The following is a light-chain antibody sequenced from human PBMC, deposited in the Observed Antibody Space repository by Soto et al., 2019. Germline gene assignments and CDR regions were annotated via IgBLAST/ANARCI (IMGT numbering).Light chain of an antibody. CDR1: QSISSW. CDR3: QHFNSYPWP. V-gene: IGKV1-5*03. CDR2: KAS. J-gene: IGKJ1*01. Sequence: IQVTQSPSTLSASVGDRVTITCRASQSISSWLAWYQQKPGKAPKLLINKASSLESGVPSRFSGSGSGTEFTLTISSLQPDDFAPYYCQHFNSYPWPFAQGTKVDIK.